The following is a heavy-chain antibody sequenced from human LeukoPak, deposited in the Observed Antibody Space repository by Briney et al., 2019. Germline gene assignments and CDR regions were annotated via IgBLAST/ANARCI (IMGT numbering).Heavy chain of an antibody. D-gene: IGHD2-15*01. CDR1: GYSFSSYW. J-gene: IGHJ3*02. Sequence: PGESLKIPCKGSGYSFSSYWIGWVRQMPGKGLEWMGIIYPGDSDTRYNPSFQGQVTISVDKSINTAYLQWSSLKASDTAIYYCARPEKNTPVVSAFDIWGQGTMVTVSS. CDR2: IYPGDSDT. CDR3: ARPEKNTPVVSAFDI. V-gene: IGHV5-51*03.